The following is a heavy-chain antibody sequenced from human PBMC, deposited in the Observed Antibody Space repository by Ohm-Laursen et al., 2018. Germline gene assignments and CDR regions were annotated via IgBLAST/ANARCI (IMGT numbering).Heavy chain of an antibody. D-gene: IGHD6-13*01. Sequence: SETLSLTCAVYGGSFNGYFWSWVRQPPGKGLEWIGEIDYSGSTDYNPTLRSRVTISVDTSKNQFSLRLNYVTAADTAVYFCARAHQFSSRIHAARYGGQGTLVSVSS. V-gene: IGHV4-34*01. J-gene: IGHJ4*02. CDR1: GGSFNGYF. CDR2: IDYSGST. CDR3: ARAHQFSSRIHAARY.